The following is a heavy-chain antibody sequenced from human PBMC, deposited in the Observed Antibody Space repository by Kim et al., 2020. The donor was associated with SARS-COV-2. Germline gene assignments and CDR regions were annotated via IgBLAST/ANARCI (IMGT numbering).Heavy chain of an antibody. Sequence: KFQGRVTMTADESTNTAYMELSSLRSDDTAVYYCARLWFDHNYSSSYSFDYWGQGTLVTVSS. D-gene: IGHD6-6*01. J-gene: IGHJ4*02. CDR3: ARLWFDHNYSSSYSFDY. V-gene: IGHV1-69*01.